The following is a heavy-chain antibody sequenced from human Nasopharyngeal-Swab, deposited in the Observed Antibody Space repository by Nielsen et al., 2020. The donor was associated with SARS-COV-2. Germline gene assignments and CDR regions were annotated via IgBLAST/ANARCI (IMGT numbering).Heavy chain of an antibody. CDR2: ISYDGSNK. CDR3: ARAHRTEAFDV. J-gene: IGHJ3*01. Sequence: GGSLRLSCAASGFTFSSYAMHWVRQAPGKGLEWVAVISYDGSNKYYADSVKDRSTISRHNSKNTLYLQMNSLRAEDTAVYYCARAHRTEAFDVWGQGTMVTVSS. V-gene: IGHV3-30*14. CDR1: GFTFSSYA.